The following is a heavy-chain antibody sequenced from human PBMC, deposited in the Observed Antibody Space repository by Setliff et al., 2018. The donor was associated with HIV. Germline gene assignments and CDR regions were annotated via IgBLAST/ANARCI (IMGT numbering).Heavy chain of an antibody. Sequence: PGGSLRLSCAASGFTFSDYYMSWIRQAPGKGLEWVSYISSSSSYTNYADSVKGRVTISRDNAKNSLYLQMNSLRAADTAVYFCARGRGSSSSWPIDYWGQGTLVTVSS. D-gene: IGHD6-13*01. CDR1: GFTFSDYY. CDR2: ISSSSSYT. V-gene: IGHV3-11*05. CDR3: ARGRGSSSSWPIDY. J-gene: IGHJ4*02.